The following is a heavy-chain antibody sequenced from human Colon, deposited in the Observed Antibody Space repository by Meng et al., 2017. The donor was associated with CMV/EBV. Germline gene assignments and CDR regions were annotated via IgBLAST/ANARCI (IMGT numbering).Heavy chain of an antibody. J-gene: IGHJ4*02. CDR2: IYSGNSST. CDR3: AKDHGEHLYDRNAYYHDD. Sequence: GESLKISCAASGFIFSSYGMSWVRLAPGKGLEWVSVIYSGNSSTFYADSVKGRFTIYRDNLKEMLYLQMNSLRAEDTAVYYCAKDHGEHLYDRNAYYHDDWGQGTLVTVSS. CDR1: GFIFSSYG. D-gene: IGHD3-22*01. V-gene: IGHV3-23*03.